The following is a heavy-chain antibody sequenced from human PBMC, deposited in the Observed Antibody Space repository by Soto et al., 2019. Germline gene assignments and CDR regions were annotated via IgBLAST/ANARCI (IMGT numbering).Heavy chain of an antibody. CDR2: INPNSGGT. Sequence: AASVKVSCKASGYTFTGYYMHWVRQAPGQGLEWMGWINPNSGGTNYAQKFQGRVTMTRDTSISTAYMELSRLRSDDTAVYYCARDIPNSMIVVVITPDYWGHGTLVTVSS. CDR3: ARDIPNSMIVVVITPDY. CDR1: GYTFTGYY. D-gene: IGHD3-22*01. J-gene: IGHJ4*01. V-gene: IGHV1-2*02.